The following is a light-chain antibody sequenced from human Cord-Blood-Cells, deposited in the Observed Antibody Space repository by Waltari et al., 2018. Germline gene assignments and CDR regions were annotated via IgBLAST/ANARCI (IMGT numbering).Light chain of an antibody. Sequence: EIVMTQSPATLSVSPGERATLSCRASQSVSSNLAWYQQKPGQAPRPLIYGASTRATGIPARFSGSGSGTEFTLTISSLQSEDFAVYYCQQYNNSPPYTFGQGPSWRLN. V-gene: IGKV3-15*01. J-gene: IGKJ2*01. CDR2: GAS. CDR1: QSVSSN. CDR3: QQYNNSPPYT.